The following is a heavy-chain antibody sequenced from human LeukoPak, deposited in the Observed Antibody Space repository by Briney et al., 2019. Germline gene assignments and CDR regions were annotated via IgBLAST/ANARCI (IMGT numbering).Heavy chain of an antibody. V-gene: IGHV3-7*03. CDR1: GFTFGKYW. D-gene: IGHD6-19*01. J-gene: IGHJ4*02. Sequence: SGGSLRLSCVASGFTFGKYWMSWVRQAPGKGLEWVANIKQDGSEKYYVDSVKGRFTISRDNAKNSLYLQLNSLRAEDTAVYYCARGAGWPNWGQGTLVTVSS. CDR2: IKQDGSEK. CDR3: ARGAGWPN.